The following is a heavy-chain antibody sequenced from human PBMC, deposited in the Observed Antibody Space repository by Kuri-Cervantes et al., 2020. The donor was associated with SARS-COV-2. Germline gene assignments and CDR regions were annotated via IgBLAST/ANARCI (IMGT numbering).Heavy chain of an antibody. J-gene: IGHJ5*02. D-gene: IGHD1-26*01. Sequence: WIRQPPGKGLEWVSYISSSGSTIYYADSVKGRFTISRDNAKNSLYLQMNSLRAEDTAVYYCAKDRRMVGATRWFDPWGQGTLVTVSS. CDR2: ISSSGSTI. V-gene: IGHV3-11*04. CDR3: AKDRRMVGATRWFDP.